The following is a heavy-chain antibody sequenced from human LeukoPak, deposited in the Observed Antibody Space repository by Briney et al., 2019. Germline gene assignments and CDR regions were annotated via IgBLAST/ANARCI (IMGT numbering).Heavy chain of an antibody. V-gene: IGHV1-2*02. J-gene: IGHJ4*02. CDR2: INPSSGGT. Sequence: SVKVSCKASGYTFTDYYIHWVLQAPAQRLEGMGWINPSSGGTNYAQKFQDRVTMTRDTSISTAYMELSRLRSDDTAVYYCARNTGTTFGFSGYWGQGTLVTVSS. D-gene: IGHD3-16*01. CDR3: ARNTGTTFGFSGY. CDR1: GYTFTDYY.